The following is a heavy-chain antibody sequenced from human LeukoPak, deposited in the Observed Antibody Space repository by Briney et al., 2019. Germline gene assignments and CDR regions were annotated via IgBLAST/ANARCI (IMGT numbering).Heavy chain of an antibody. CDR3: ARCPHPYYYYGMNV. CDR2: IYHSGST. J-gene: IGHJ6*04. V-gene: IGHV4-30-2*01. Sequence: PSETLSLTCAVSGGSISSGGYSWSWIRQPAGKGLEWIGYIYHSGSTYYNPSLKSRVTISVDRSKNQFSLKLSSVTAADTAVYYCARCPHPYYYYGMNVWGKGTTVTVSS. CDR1: GGSISSGGYS.